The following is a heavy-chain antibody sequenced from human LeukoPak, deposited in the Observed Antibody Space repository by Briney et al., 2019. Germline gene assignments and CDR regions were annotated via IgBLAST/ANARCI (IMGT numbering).Heavy chain of an antibody. CDR3: TTAAALG. CDR1: GGSFSGYY. Sequence: PSETLSLTCAVYGGSFSGYYWSWVRQAPGKGLEWVGRIKSETDGGTTDYAAPVKGRFVISRDDSKNMLYLQMSGLKIEDTAVYYCTTAAALGWGQGTLVTVSS. J-gene: IGHJ4*02. CDR2: IKSETDGGTT. D-gene: IGHD6-25*01. V-gene: IGHV3-15*01.